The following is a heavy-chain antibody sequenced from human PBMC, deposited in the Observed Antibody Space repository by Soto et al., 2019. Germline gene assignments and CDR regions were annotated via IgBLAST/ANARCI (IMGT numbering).Heavy chain of an antibody. D-gene: IGHD2-15*01. CDR3: ARWEGDGSGGTCYDAFDI. CDR2: IYYSGRT. J-gene: IGHJ3*02. V-gene: IGHV4-61*01. CDR1: GGSVSSGSYY. Sequence: QVQLQESGPGLVKPSETLSLTCTVSGGSVSSGSYYWRWIRQPPGKGLEWIGYIYYSGRTNYNPYLKRRVTRSVDTSKNQFSLKLSSVTAADTAVYYWARWEGDGSGGTCYDAFDIWGQGTMVTVSS.